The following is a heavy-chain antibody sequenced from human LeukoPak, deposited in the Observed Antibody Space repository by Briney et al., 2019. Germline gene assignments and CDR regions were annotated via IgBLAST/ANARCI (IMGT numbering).Heavy chain of an antibody. CDR2: ISSSGSTI. CDR3: ARVRGYDYVWGSYRTYYFDY. CDR1: GFTFSSYE. V-gene: IGHV3-48*03. J-gene: IGHJ4*02. D-gene: IGHD3-16*02. Sequence: GGSLRLSCAASGFTFSSYEVNWVRQAPGGGLEWVSYISSSGSTIYYADSVRGAFTISRDKATNSLYLQMNSLRAEDTAVHYCARVRGYDYVWGSYRTYYFDYWGPGTLVTVSS.